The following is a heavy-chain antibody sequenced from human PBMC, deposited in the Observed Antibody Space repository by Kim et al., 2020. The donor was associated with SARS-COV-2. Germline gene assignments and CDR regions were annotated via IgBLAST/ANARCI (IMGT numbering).Heavy chain of an antibody. CDR3: AGVRGGYDWGGYFDY. CDR1: GGTFSSYA. CDR2: IIPIFGTA. J-gene: IGHJ4*02. V-gene: IGHV1-69*13. Sequence: SVKVSCKASGGTFSSYAISWVRQAPGQGLEWMGGIIPIFGTANYAQKFQGRVTITADESTSTAYMELSSLRSEDTAVYYCAGVRGGYDWGGYFDYWGQGTLVTVSS. D-gene: IGHD5-12*01.